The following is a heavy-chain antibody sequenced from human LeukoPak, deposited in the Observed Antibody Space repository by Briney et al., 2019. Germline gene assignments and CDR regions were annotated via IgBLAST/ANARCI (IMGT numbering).Heavy chain of an antibody. Sequence: RGSLRLSCAASGFTFSSYGMHWVRQAPGKGLEWVAVISYDGSNKYYADSVKGRFTISRDNSKNTLYLQMNSLRAEDTAVYYCAKGRDGYTFDYWGQGTLVTVSS. D-gene: IGHD5-24*01. J-gene: IGHJ4*02. V-gene: IGHV3-30*18. CDR3: AKGRDGYTFDY. CDR2: ISYDGSNK. CDR1: GFTFSSYG.